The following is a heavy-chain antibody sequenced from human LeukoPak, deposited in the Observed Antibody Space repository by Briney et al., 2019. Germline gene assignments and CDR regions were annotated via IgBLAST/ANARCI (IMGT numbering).Heavy chain of an antibody. J-gene: IGHJ4*02. CDR1: GYTFTGYY. V-gene: IGHV1-2*02. D-gene: IGHD3-22*01. Sequence: ASVKVSCKASGYTFTGYYMHWVRRAPGQGLEWMGWINPNSGGTNYAQKFQGRVTMTRDTSISTAYMELSRLRSDDTAVYYCARDMIVVDLGFDYWGQGTLVTVSS. CDR3: ARDMIVVDLGFDY. CDR2: INPNSGGT.